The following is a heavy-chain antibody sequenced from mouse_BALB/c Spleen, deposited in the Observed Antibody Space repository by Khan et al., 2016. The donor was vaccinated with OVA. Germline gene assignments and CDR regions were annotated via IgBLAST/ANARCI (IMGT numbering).Heavy chain of an antibody. CDR1: GYTFTDYY. D-gene: IGHD1-2*01. J-gene: IGHJ3*01. CDR2: ISPGSGDT. CDR3: ARRNYFGYTFAY. V-gene: IGHV1-77*01. Sequence: QVQLQQSGAELARPGASVKLSCKASGYTFTDYYINWVKQRTGQGLEWIGEISPGSGDTYSNEKFKGKATLTADTSSSTVYMQLSSLTAEASAVYFCARRNYFGYTFAYWGQGTLVTVSA.